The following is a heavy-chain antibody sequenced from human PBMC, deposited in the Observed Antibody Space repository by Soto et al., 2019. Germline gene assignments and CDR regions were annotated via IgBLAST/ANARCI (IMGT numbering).Heavy chain of an antibody. Sequence: TLSLTCTVSGGSISSGGYYWSWIRQHPGKGLEWIGYIYYSGSTYYNPSLKSRVTISVDTSKNQFSLKLSSVTAADTAVYYCARHYDSSSYNFDYWGQGTLVTVSS. J-gene: IGHJ4*02. CDR3: ARHYDSSSYNFDY. V-gene: IGHV4-31*03. D-gene: IGHD3-22*01. CDR2: IYYSGST. CDR1: GGSISSGGYY.